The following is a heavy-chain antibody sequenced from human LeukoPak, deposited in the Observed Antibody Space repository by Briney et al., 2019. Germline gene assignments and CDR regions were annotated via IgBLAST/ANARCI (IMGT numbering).Heavy chain of an antibody. J-gene: IGHJ5*02. CDR3: AGGPTPGQGWFGP. Sequence: SQTLSLTCSVSGAPISDVSDYWSWIRQLPGKGLEWIGYIHFSGNTYYNPSLRSRLTISVDTSKNQFSVSLSSMTAADTAVYYCAGGPTPGQGWFGPWGQGTLVTVSS. CDR2: IHFSGNT. CDR1: GAPISDVSDY. V-gene: IGHV4-31*03.